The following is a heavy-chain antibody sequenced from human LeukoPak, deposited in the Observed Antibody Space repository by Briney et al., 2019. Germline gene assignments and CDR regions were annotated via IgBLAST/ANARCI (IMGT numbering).Heavy chain of an antibody. V-gene: IGHV4-61*02. D-gene: IGHD2-2*01. Sequence: SQTLSLTCTVSGGSISSGSYYWSWIRQPAGKGLEWIGRIYTSGSTNYNPSLKSRVTISVDTSKNQFSLKLSSVTAAGTAVYYCARASYCSSTSCKAPHAFDIWGQGTMVTVSS. CDR3: ARASYCSSTSCKAPHAFDI. CDR1: GGSISSGSYY. J-gene: IGHJ3*02. CDR2: IYTSGST.